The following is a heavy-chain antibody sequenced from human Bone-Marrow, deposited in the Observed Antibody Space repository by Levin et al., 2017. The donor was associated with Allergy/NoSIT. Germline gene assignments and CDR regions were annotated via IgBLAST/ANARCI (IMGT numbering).Heavy chain of an antibody. CDR1: GXTFXYYG. CDR2: INWNGGST. J-gene: IGHJ6*02. V-gene: IGHV3-20*01. CDR3: ARSPLGQQVPRYGMDG. Sequence: GESLKISCAASGXTFXYYGMSVGINGAGKGLEWVSGINWNGGSTGYADSVKGRFTISRDNAKNSLYLQMNSLRAEDTALYHGARSPLGQQVPRYGMDGWGQGTTVTVSS. D-gene: IGHD3-16*01.